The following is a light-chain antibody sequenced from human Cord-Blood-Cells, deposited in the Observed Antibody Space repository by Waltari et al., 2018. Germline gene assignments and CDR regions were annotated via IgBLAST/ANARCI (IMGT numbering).Light chain of an antibody. CDR1: QRVSSSY. V-gene: IGKV3-20*01. CDR3: QQYGSSPT. CDR2: GAS. J-gene: IGKJ5*01. Sequence: EIVLTQSPGTLSLSPGERATLSCRASQRVSSSYLAWYQQKPGQAPRLLLYGASSRATGIPDRFSGSGSGTDFTLTISRLEPEDFAVYYCQQYGSSPTFGQGTRLEIK.